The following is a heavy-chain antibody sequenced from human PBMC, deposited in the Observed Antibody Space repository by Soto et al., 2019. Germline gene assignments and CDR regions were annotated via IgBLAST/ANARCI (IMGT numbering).Heavy chain of an antibody. CDR2: IYYSGST. D-gene: IGHD7-27*01. CDR3: AGDTGRNWFDP. CDR1: GGSINGYF. V-gene: IGHV4-59*01. J-gene: IGHJ5*02. Sequence: PSETLSLTCTVSGGSINGYFWSWIRQPPGKGLEWIGYIYYSGSTNYNPSLKTRVSISVDTSKNQFSLNLSSVIAADTAVYFCAGDTGRNWFDPWGQGTLVTV.